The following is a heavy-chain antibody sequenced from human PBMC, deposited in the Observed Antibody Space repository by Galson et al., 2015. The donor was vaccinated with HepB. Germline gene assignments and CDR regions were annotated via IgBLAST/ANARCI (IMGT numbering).Heavy chain of an antibody. J-gene: IGHJ6*02. Sequence: SLRLSCAASGFPFRRYAMHWVRQHPGKGLEWVAFIRYDGSNKYYADSVKGRFTISRDNSKNTLYLQMNSLRAEDTAVYYCANAMLTTDKYYYGMDVWGQGTTVTVSS. CDR3: ANAMLTTDKYYYGMDV. D-gene: IGHD4-17*01. V-gene: IGHV3-30*02. CDR1: GFPFRRYA. CDR2: IRYDGSNK.